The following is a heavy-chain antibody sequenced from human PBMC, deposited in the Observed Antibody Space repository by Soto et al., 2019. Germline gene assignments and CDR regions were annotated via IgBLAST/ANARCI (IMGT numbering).Heavy chain of an antibody. D-gene: IGHD3-3*01. CDR1: GFTFSDYY. J-gene: IGHJ5*02. CDR3: ARVRHTIFGVVSGEFDP. CDR2: ISSSGSTI. Sequence: GGSLRLSCAASGFTFSDYYMSWIRQAPGKGLEWVSYISSSGSTIYYADSVKGRFTISRDNAKNSLYLQMNSLRAEDTAVYYCARVRHTIFGVVSGEFDPWGQGTLVTVSS. V-gene: IGHV3-11*01.